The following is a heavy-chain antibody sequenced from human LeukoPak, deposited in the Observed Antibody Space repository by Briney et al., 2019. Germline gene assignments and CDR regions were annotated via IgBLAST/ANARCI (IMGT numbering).Heavy chain of an antibody. CDR3: TTLSGWYSAFDI. V-gene: IGHV3-15*01. CDR2: IKSKADGGTT. CDR1: GFTFSNAW. J-gene: IGHJ3*02. D-gene: IGHD6-19*01. Sequence: GGSLRLSCAASGFTFSNAWMSWVRQAPGKGLEWVGRIKSKADGGTTDYAPVKGRFTISRDDSKNTLFLRMNSLKTEDTAVYYCTTLSGWYSAFDIWGQGTMVTVSA.